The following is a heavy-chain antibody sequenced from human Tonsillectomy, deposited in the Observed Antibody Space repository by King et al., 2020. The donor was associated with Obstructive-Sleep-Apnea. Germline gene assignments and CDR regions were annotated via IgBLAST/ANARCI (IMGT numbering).Heavy chain of an antibody. CDR2: SYSGDNT. J-gene: IGHJ4*02. D-gene: IGHD4-17*01. Sequence: VQLVECGGGLVQPGGSLRLSCVAPGFTVSSNYMSWVRQAPGKGLEWVSVSYSGDNTHYADSVKGRFTISRDESKSTLYLQMSSLRVEDTAVYYCAGAYDDYRGMHWGQGTLDTVLS. CDR1: GFTVSSNY. CDR3: AGAYDDYRGMH. V-gene: IGHV3-66*01.